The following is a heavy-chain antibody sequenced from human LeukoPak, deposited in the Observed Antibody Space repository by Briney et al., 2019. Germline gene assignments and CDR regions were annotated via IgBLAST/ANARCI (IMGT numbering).Heavy chain of an antibody. D-gene: IGHD3-10*01. CDR1: GFTFSSYA. V-gene: IGHV3-23*01. Sequence: PGGSPRLSCAASGFTFSSYAMSWVRQAPGKGLEWVSGISGYGGTTYHADSVEGRFTISRDNAKNSLYLQMNSLRAEDTAVYYCARARGAVYGMDVWGQGTTVTVSS. CDR3: ARARGAVYGMDV. CDR2: ISGYGGTT. J-gene: IGHJ6*02.